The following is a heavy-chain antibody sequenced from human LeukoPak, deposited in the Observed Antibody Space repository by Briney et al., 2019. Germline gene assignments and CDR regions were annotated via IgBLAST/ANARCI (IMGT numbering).Heavy chain of an antibody. CDR3: ARLVVGRSGYYYVV. Sequence: GESLKISCKGSGYTFTSFWISWVRQMPGKGLEWMGIIYPGDSDTRYSPSLQGQVTISADKSISTAYLQMNSLKASDTAMYYCARLVVGRSGYYYVVWGQGTLVTVSS. CDR1: GYTFTSFW. CDR2: IYPGDSDT. D-gene: IGHD3-22*01. J-gene: IGHJ4*02. V-gene: IGHV5-51*01.